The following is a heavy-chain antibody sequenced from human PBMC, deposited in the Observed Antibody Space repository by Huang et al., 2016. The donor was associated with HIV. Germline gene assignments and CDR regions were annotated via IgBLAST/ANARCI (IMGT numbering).Heavy chain of an antibody. J-gene: IGHJ2*01. D-gene: IGHD4-17*01. V-gene: IGHV3-23*01. CDR2: ISGTGVAT. CDR3: AKVSKDYGDYSRSDWYFDF. Sequence: EVQLLDSGGGLVQPGGSLRLSCAASGFTFSSYAMSWLRQVPGKGLEWVSAISGTGVATYYADSVKGRFTISRDNSKNTLYMQMNSLRAEETAVYYCAKVSKDYGDYSRSDWYFDFWGRGTLVTVSS. CDR1: GFTFSSYA.